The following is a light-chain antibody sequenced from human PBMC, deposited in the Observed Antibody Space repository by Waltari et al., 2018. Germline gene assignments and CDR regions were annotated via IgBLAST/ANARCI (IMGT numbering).Light chain of an antibody. Sequence: QSALTQPRSVSGSPGQSVTISCTGNRGDVGGYNYFSWYQHHPGKAPNLIIYDVDKRPSGVPDRFSGSKSGNTASLTISGLQSDDEADFYCCSYAGDYSLVFGTGTKVTVL. CDR3: CSYAGDYSLV. J-gene: IGLJ1*01. CDR2: DVD. V-gene: IGLV2-11*01. CDR1: RGDVGGYNY.